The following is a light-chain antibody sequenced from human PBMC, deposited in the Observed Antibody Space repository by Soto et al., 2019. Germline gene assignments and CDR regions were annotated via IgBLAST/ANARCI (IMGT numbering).Light chain of an antibody. V-gene: IGKV1-27*01. Sequence: DIQMTQSPSSLSASVGDTVTITCRASQPVGSWLTWYQQKPGKVPKLLIYAASTLQSGVPSRFSGSGSGTDFTLTISSLQPEDVATYYCQKYNSAPWTFGQGTKVEIK. J-gene: IGKJ1*01. CDR2: AAS. CDR3: QKYNSAPWT. CDR1: QPVGSW.